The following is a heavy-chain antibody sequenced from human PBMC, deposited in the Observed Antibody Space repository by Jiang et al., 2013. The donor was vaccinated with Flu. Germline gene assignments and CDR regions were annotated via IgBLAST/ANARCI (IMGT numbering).Heavy chain of an antibody. Sequence: VQLLESGGGLEQPGGALRLSCAASGFTFSSYAMSWVRQAPGKGLEWVSGISGSGDSTKYADSVKGRFTISRDNSKNTLYLQMNSLRAEDTAVYYCAKDVDTTMVHLFDYWGQGTLVTVSS. V-gene: IGHV3-23*01. J-gene: IGHJ4*02. CDR1: GFTFSSYA. CDR3: AKDVDTTMVHLFDY. D-gene: IGHD5-18*01. CDR2: ISGSGDST.